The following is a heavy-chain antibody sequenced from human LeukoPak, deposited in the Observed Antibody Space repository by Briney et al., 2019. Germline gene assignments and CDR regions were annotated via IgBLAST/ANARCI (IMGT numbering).Heavy chain of an antibody. V-gene: IGHV4-34*01. D-gene: IGHD6-13*01. J-gene: IGHJ4*02. Sequence: SETLSLTCAVYGGSFSGYYWSWIRQPPGKGLEWVGEINHSGSTNYNPSLKSRVTISVDTSKNQFSLKLSSVTAADTAVYYCARGLEIGAAGTDYFDYWGQGTLVTVSS. CDR2: INHSGST. CDR3: ARGLEIGAAGTDYFDY. CDR1: GGSFSGYY.